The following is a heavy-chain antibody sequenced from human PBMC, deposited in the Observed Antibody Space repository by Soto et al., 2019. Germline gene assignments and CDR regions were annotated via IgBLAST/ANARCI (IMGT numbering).Heavy chain of an antibody. CDR2: IYYSGIT. Sequence: SETLSLTCTVSGGSFSSYYWSWIRQPPGKGLEWIGYIYYSGITNYNPSLKSRVTISVDTSKNQFSLKLSSVTAADTAVYYCARYKSNYYYGMDVWGQGTTVTVS. CDR1: GGSFSSYY. D-gene: IGHD1-20*01. V-gene: IGHV4-59*01. J-gene: IGHJ6*02. CDR3: ARYKSNYYYGMDV.